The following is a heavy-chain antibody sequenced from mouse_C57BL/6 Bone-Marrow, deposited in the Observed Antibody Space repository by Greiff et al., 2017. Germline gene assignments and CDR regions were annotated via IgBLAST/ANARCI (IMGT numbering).Heavy chain of an antibody. J-gene: IGHJ2*01. D-gene: IGHD2-3*01. CDR2: IHPNSGST. CDR1: GYTFTSYW. CDR3: ARSGGYYGG. V-gene: IGHV1-64*01. Sequence: QVQLQQPGAELVKPGASVKLSCKASGYTFTSYWMHWVKQRPGQGLAWIGMIHPNSGSTNYNEKFKSKATLTVDKSSSTAYMQRSSLTSEDSAVYYCARSGGYYGGWGQGTTLTVSS.